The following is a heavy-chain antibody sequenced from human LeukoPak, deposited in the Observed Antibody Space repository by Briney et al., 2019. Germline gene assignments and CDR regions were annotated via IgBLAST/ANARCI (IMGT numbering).Heavy chain of an antibody. CDR1: GLTFSSYW. CDR3: ARSIAAASSSYYFVY. J-gene: IGHJ4*02. CDR2: IKQDGSEK. V-gene: IGHV3-7*01. D-gene: IGHD6-13*01. Sequence: PGGSLRLSCAASGLTFSSYWMSWVRQAPGKGLEWVANIKQDGSEKYYVDSVKGRFTISRDNAKNSLYLQMNSLRAEDTAVYYCARSIAAASSSYYFVYWGQGTLVTVSS.